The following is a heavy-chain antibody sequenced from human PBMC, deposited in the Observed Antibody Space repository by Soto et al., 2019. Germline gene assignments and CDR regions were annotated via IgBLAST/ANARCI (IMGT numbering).Heavy chain of an antibody. V-gene: IGHV3-30*04. D-gene: IGHD3-16*01. Sequence: GGSLRLSCAASGFTFSSYAMHWVRQAPGKGLEWVAVISYDGSNKYYADSVKGRFTISRDNSKNTLYLQMNSLRAEDTAVYYCASSSGGQHDAFDIWGQGTMVTVSS. CDR1: GFTFSSYA. CDR3: ASSSGGQHDAFDI. J-gene: IGHJ3*02. CDR2: ISYDGSNK.